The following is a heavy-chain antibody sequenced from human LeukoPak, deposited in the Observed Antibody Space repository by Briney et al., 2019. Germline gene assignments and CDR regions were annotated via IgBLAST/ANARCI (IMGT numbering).Heavy chain of an antibody. Sequence: SETLSLTCAVYGGSFSGYYWSWIRQPPGKGLEWIGEINHSGSTNYNPSLKSRVTISVDTSNNQFSLNLSSVTAADTAVYFCARGIGKVAAARGVIITGAMYFDYWGQGTLVTVSS. CDR1: GGSFSGYY. V-gene: IGHV4-34*01. D-gene: IGHD3-10*01. CDR3: ARGIGKVAAARGVIITGAMYFDY. J-gene: IGHJ4*02. CDR2: INHSGST.